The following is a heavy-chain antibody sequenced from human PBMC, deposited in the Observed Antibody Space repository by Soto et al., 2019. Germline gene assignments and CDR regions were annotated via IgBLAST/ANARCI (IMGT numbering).Heavy chain of an antibody. D-gene: IGHD6-19*01. Sequence: ASVKVSCKASGYTFTGYYMHWVRQAPGQGLEWMGWINPNSGGTNYAQKFQGRVTMTRDTSISTAYMELSRLRSDDTAVYYCARDRTGIAVAPPLAPSDYWGQGTLVTVSS. CDR2: INPNSGGT. CDR3: ARDRTGIAVAPPLAPSDY. J-gene: IGHJ4*02. CDR1: GYTFTGYY. V-gene: IGHV1-2*02.